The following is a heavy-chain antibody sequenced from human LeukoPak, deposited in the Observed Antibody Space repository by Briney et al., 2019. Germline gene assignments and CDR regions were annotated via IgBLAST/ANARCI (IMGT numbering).Heavy chain of an antibody. Sequence: SGTLSLTCAVSSGSISSSTWWSWVRQPPGKGLEWIGEINHSGSTHYTPSLKSQVTISVDTSDNKLSLKMISVTAADAAVYYCALGYNDIWELWGRGTLVTVSS. CDR2: INHSGST. D-gene: IGHD5-24*01. V-gene: IGHV4-4*02. CDR1: SGSISSSTW. J-gene: IGHJ4*02. CDR3: ALGYNDIWEL.